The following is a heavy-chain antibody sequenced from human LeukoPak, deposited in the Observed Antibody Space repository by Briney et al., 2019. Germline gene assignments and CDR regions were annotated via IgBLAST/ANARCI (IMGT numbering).Heavy chain of an antibody. D-gene: IGHD6-13*01. Sequence: KNGESLKISCKASGYSFTTYWIGWVRQMPGKGLEWMGIIYPGDSDTRYSPSFQGQVTISADKSISTAYLQWSSLKASGTAIYYCARQGAAGKYYYYYMDVWGKGTTVTVSS. J-gene: IGHJ6*03. V-gene: IGHV5-51*01. CDR3: ARQGAAGKYYYYYMDV. CDR2: IYPGDSDT. CDR1: GYSFTTYW.